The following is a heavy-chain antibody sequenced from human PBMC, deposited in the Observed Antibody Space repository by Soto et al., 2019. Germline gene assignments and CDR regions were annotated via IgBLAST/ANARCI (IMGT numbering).Heavy chain of an antibody. CDR1: GFTFSSYG. CDR2: IWYDGSNK. CDR3: ARDLGDWGTPRMEGMDV. D-gene: IGHD3-16*01. J-gene: IGHJ6*02. V-gene: IGHV3-33*01. Sequence: GGSLRLSCAASGFTFSSYGMHWVRQAPGKGLEWVAVIWYDGSNKYYADSVKGRFTISRDNSKNTLYLQMNSLRAEDTAVYYCARDLGDWGTPRMEGMDVWGQGTTVTVSS.